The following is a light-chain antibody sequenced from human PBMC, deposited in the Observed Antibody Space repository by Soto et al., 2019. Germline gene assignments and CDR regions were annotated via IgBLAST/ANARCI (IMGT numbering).Light chain of an antibody. J-gene: IGKJ5*01. CDR2: DAS. Sequence: EMVMTQSPATLSVSPGERATVSCRASQSVSSYLAWYPPKPGQASRLLIYDASNRATGIPARFSGSGSGTDFTLTISCLEPEDLAVYYCQQRSNWPPITFGQGTRLEI. V-gene: IGKV3-11*01. CDR1: QSVSSY. CDR3: QQRSNWPPIT.